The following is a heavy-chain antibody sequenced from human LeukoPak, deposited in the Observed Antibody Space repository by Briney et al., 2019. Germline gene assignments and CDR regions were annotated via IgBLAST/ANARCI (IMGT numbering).Heavy chain of an antibody. CDR2: ISSDGSDK. Sequence: RGSLRLSCAASGFTFSNYAMHWVRQAPGKGLEWVALISSDGSDKKYADSVKGRFTVSRDNSKNTLYLQMHSLKVEDTAVYYCARDYPADYWGQGTLVTVSS. V-gene: IGHV3-30-3*01. CDR3: ARDYPADY. J-gene: IGHJ4*02. CDR1: GFTFSNYA.